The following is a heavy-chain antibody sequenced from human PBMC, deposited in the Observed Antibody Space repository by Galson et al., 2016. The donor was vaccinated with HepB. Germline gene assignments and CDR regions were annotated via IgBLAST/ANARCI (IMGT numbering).Heavy chain of an antibody. V-gene: IGHV3-30*04. D-gene: IGHD5-18*01. CDR3: TRDRRDSDGIYYGVLED. CDR2: ISYHGDNQ. J-gene: IGHJ4*02. CDR1: GFISSAYA. Sequence: SLRLSCAASGFISSAYAMIWVPQAPRKGLEWVAAISYHGDNQFYADAVRGRFTISRDNSGNTVFLQMNSLSADDTALYYCTRDRRDSDGIYYGVLEDWGQGALVSVSS.